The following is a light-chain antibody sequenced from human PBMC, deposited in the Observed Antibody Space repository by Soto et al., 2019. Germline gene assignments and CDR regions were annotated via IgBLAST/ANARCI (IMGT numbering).Light chain of an antibody. CDR2: AVS. V-gene: IGLV2-14*01. J-gene: IGLJ1*01. Sequence: QSAVTEPSSVSASPGHSISISCTGTNDDIAAYDYVSWYQQHPGKAPKLILYAVSNRPTGVSTRFSGSKSGNTASLTISGVQADDEADYYCSSYRSSDTLEVFGSGTKVTVL. CDR1: NDDIAAYDY. CDR3: SSYRSSDTLEV.